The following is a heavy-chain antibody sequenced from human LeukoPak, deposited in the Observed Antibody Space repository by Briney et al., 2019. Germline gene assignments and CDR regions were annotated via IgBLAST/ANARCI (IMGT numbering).Heavy chain of an antibody. CDR2: MNPNSGNT. Sequence: ASVKVSCKASGYTFTSYDINWVRQATGQGLGWMGWMNPNSGNTGYAQKFQGRVTMTRNTSISTAYMELSSLRSEDTAVYYCAGIAAAPAAFDIWGQGTMVTVSS. CDR1: GYTFTSYD. CDR3: AGIAAAPAAFDI. D-gene: IGHD6-13*01. V-gene: IGHV1-8*01. J-gene: IGHJ3*02.